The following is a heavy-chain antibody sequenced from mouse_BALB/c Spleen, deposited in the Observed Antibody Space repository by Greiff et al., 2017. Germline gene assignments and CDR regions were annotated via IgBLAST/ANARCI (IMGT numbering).Heavy chain of an antibody. CDR3: ARGMGLRPPYAMDY. CDR2: IYPGDGST. CDR1: GYTFTSYY. J-gene: IGHJ4*01. D-gene: IGHD2-2*01. Sequence: VQLQQSGPELVKPGASVKMSCKASGYTFTSYYIHWVKQRPGQGLEWIGWIYPGDGSTKYNEKFKGKTTLTADKSSSTAYMLLSSLTSEDSAIYFCARGMGLRPPYAMDYWGQGTSVTVSS. V-gene: IGHV1S56*01.